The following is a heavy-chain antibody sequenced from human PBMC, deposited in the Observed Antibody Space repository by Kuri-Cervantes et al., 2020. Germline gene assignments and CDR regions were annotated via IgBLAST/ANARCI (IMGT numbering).Heavy chain of an antibody. D-gene: IGHD2/OR15-2a*01. Sequence: SETLSLTCTVSGGSISSSSYYWGWIRQPPGKGLEWIGSIYYSGSTYYNPSLKSRVTISVDTSKNQFSLKLSFVTAADTAVYYCARSRRLGFLDYWGQGTLVTVSS. CDR1: GGSISSSSYY. V-gene: IGHV4-39*01. CDR3: ARSRRLGFLDY. J-gene: IGHJ4*02. CDR2: IYYSGST.